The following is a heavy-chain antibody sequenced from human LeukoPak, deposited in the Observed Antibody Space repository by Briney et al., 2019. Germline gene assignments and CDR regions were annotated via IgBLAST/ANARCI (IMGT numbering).Heavy chain of an antibody. V-gene: IGHV3-23*01. CDR2: ISGSGDNT. Sequence: PGGSLRLSCAASGFTFSGFAMSWVRRTPGKGLEWVSGISGSGDNTLYADSVKGRFTISRDNSKNTLHLEMNSLRAEDTAVYYCAKDLGRWELLDAFDIWGQGTMVTVSS. CDR3: AKDLGRWELLDAFDI. CDR1: GFTFSGFA. D-gene: IGHD1-26*01. J-gene: IGHJ3*02.